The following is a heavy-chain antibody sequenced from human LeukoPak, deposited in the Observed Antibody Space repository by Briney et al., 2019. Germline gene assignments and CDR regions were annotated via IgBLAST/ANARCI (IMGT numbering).Heavy chain of an antibody. Sequence: GGSLRLSCAASGFTFSDYYMSWIRQAPGKGLEGVSYISSSGSTIYYADSVKGRFTISRDNAKNSLYLQMNSLRAEDTAVYYCARTPWGTNRYPSGYWGQGTLVTVSS. CDR3: ARTPWGTNRYPSGY. J-gene: IGHJ4*02. CDR1: GFTFSDYY. CDR2: ISSSGSTI. D-gene: IGHD3-16*02. V-gene: IGHV3-11*01.